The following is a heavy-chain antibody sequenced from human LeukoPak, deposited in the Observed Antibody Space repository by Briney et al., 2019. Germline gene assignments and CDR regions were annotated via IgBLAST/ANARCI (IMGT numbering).Heavy chain of an antibody. CDR2: IKSKTDGGTT. CDR1: GFSFSNAW. CDR3: ATTVATIAGMDH. Sequence: GGSLRLSCAAPGFSFSNAWVTWVRQAPGKGLEWVGRIKSKTDGGTTDYAAPVKGRFTISRDDSRNMVYLQMNSLKTEDTAVYYCATTVATIAGMDHWGQGALVTVSS. V-gene: IGHV3-15*01. J-gene: IGHJ4*02. D-gene: IGHD5-12*01.